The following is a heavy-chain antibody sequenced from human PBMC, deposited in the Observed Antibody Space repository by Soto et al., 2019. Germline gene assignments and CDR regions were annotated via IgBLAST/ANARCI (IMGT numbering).Heavy chain of an antibody. J-gene: IGHJ4*02. CDR3: ARVRYSSSYFDY. CDR1: SGSISSSNW. CDR2: VFHSGST. Sequence: QVQLQESGPGLVKPSGTLSLTCAVSSGSISSSNWWCWVRQPPGKGLEWIGEVFHSGSTNYNPSLKSRVTILVDKSKNQFSLNLSSVTAADTAVYYCARVRYSSSYFDYWGQGTLVTVSS. V-gene: IGHV4-4*02. D-gene: IGHD6-13*01.